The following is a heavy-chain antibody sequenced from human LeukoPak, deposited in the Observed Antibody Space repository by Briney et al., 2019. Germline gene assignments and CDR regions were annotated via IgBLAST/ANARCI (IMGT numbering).Heavy chain of an antibody. V-gene: IGHV1-18*04. CDR1: GYTFTSYG. D-gene: IGHD5-12*01. CDR3: AGWNSGYDRAYYYYYYGMDV. CDR2: ISAYNGNT. Sequence: GASVKVSCKASGYTFTSYGISWVRQAPGQGLEWMGWISAYNGNTNYAQKLQGRVTMTTDTSTSTAYMELRSLRSDDTAVYYCAGWNSGYDRAYYYYYYGMDVWGKGTTVTVSS. J-gene: IGHJ6*04.